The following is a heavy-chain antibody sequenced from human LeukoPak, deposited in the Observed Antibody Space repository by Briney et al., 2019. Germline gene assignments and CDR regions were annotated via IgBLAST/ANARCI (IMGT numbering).Heavy chain of an antibody. V-gene: IGHV1-18*01. CDR2: ISAYNGNT. J-gene: IGHJ4*02. CDR3: ARVYRQYCSSTSCYIFSGYFDY. D-gene: IGHD2-2*02. Sequence: ASVKVSCKASGYTFTSYGISWVRQAPGQGLEWMGWISAYNGNTNYAQKLQGRVTMTTDTSTSTAYMELRSLRSDDTAVYYCARVYRQYCSSTSCYIFSGYFDYWGQGTLVTVSS. CDR1: GYTFTSYG.